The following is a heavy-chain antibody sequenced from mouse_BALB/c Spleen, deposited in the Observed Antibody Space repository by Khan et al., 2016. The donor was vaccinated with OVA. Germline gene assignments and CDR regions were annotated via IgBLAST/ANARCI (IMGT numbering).Heavy chain of an antibody. V-gene: IGHV1-77*01. Sequence: QVQLQQSGPELVKPGASVKMSCKASGCTFTDYVMNWVKQRNGQGLEWIGQIYPGSDSTYYNEKFKGKATLTADRYSSTAYMQLSNLTSEDSAVYFCARAGWDVFAYWGQGTLVTVSA. D-gene: IGHD4-1*01. CDR2: IYPGSDST. CDR1: GCTFTDYV. CDR3: ARAGWDVFAY. J-gene: IGHJ3*01.